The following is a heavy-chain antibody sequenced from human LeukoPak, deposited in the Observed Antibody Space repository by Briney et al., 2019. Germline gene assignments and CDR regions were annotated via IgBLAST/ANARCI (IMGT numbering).Heavy chain of an antibody. J-gene: IGHJ4*02. CDR3: AGYDSSGYKLTSMDY. Sequence: PGRSLRLSCAASGFPFSIYGMHWVRQAPGKGLEWVAIITFDGNSKSYADSVKGRFTVSRDNSKNTLYLQMNSLRAEDTAVYYCAGYDSSGYKLTSMDYWGQGTLVTVSS. CDR1: GFPFSIYG. V-gene: IGHV3-30*03. D-gene: IGHD3-22*01. CDR2: ITFDGNSK.